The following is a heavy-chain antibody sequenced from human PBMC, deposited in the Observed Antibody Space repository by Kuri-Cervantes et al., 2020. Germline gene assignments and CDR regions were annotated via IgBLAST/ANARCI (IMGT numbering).Heavy chain of an antibody. D-gene: IGHD6-13*01. Sequence: GGSLRLSCKGSGYSFTSYWIGWVRQMPGKGLEWMGIIYPGDSDTRYSPSFQGQVTISADKSISTAYLQWSSLKASDTAMYYCARPGYSSSWYPFDYWGQGTLVTVSS. CDR2: IYPGDSDT. V-gene: IGHV5-51*01. CDR1: GYSFTSYW. CDR3: ARPGYSSSWYPFDY. J-gene: IGHJ4*02.